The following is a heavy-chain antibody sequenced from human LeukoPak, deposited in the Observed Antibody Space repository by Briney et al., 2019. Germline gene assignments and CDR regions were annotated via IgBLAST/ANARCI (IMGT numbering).Heavy chain of an antibody. V-gene: IGHV3-23*01. CDR1: AFTFSSYD. Sequence: GGSLRLSCAASAFTFSSYDMTWARQAPGKGLEWVSAIRSSGGSTDYADSVKGRFTISRDNSKNILYLQMNSLRAEDTAVYYCASKIGYCSSVSCYLDYWGQGTVVTVSS. D-gene: IGHD2-15*01. CDR3: ASKIGYCSSVSCYLDY. CDR2: IRSSGGST. J-gene: IGHJ4*02.